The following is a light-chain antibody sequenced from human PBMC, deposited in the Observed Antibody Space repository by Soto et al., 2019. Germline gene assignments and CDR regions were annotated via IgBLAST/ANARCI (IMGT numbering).Light chain of an antibody. Sequence: EIVLTQSPGTLSLSPGERATLSCRASQSVSSNYLAWYQRKPGQAPRLLIYGASSRATGIPDRFSGSGSGTEFTRTISRLEPEDFAVYYCQQYGSSPPNFGQGTRLEMK. J-gene: IGKJ5*01. V-gene: IGKV3-20*01. CDR1: QSVSSNY. CDR3: QQYGSSPPN. CDR2: GAS.